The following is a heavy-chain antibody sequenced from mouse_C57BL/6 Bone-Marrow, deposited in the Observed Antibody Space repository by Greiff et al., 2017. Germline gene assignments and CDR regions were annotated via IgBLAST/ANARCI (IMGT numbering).Heavy chain of an antibody. CDR3: ASGGSHDY. CDR1: GYTFTSYG. D-gene: IGHD1-1*02. CDR2: IYPRSGNT. V-gene: IGHV1-81*01. J-gene: IGHJ2*01. Sequence: QVQLKESGAELARPGASVKLSCKASGYTFTSYGISWVKQRTGQGLEWIGEIYPRSGNTYYNEKFKGKATLTADKSSSTAYMELRSLTSEVSAVYFCASGGSHDYWGQGTTLTVSS.